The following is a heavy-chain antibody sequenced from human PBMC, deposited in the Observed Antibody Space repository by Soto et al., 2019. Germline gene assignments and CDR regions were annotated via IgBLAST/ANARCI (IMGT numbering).Heavy chain of an antibody. J-gene: IGHJ4*02. CDR3: GKVGLFRHGYMGVVRGDY. D-gene: IGHD6-13*01. V-gene: IGHV3-23*01. Sequence: EVQLLESGGGLVQPGGSLRLSCAASGFTFSSYAMRWVRQAPGKGLEWVSGITDGGGSTFYADSLQGRFTISRDNSKNALYRQISRLTAEDTAIYYCGKVGLFRHGYMGVVRGDYWRQGTLVTVSA. CDR1: GFTFSSYA. CDR2: ITDGGGST.